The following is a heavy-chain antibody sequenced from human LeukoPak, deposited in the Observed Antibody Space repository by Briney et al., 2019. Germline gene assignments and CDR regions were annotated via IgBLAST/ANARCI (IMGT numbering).Heavy chain of an antibody. V-gene: IGHV3-30*02. Sequence: GGSLRLSCAASGFTFSTSGMHWVRQAPGKGLEWVAFIQYDDSEKYYADSVKGRCTISRDNSKNTVYLQMNSLRAADTAVYYCAREGGPVEIVEFDDWGQGTLVTVSS. CDR2: IQYDDSEK. D-gene: IGHD2/OR15-2a*01. CDR3: AREGGPVEIVEFDD. J-gene: IGHJ4*02. CDR1: GFTFSTSG.